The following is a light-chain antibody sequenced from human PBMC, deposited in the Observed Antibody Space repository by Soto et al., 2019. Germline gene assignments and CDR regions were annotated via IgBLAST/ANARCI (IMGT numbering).Light chain of an antibody. CDR3: QSYDNSLSGSWV. CDR2: ANN. V-gene: IGLV1-40*01. CDR1: SSNLGAGYD. J-gene: IGLJ3*02. Sequence: QSVLTQPPSVSGAPGQGVTISCTGSSSNLGAGYDVHWYQQLPGAAPQLLIYANNKRPSGVLDRFSGSKSGTSASLAITGLQAEDEADYYCQSYDNSLSGSWVFGGGTKLTVL.